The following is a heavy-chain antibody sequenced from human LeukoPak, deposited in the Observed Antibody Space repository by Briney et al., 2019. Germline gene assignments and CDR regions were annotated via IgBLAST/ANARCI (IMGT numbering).Heavy chain of an antibody. J-gene: IGHJ4*02. V-gene: IGHV3-21*01. CDR1: GFTFSSYS. Sequence: PGGSLRLSCAASGFTFSSYSMNWVRQAPGKGLEWVSSISSSSSYIYYADSVKGRFTISRDNAKNSLYLQMNSLRAEDTAVYYCAKDRTSCYDYWGQGTLVTVSS. D-gene: IGHD2-2*01. CDR2: ISSSSSYI. CDR3: AKDRTSCYDY.